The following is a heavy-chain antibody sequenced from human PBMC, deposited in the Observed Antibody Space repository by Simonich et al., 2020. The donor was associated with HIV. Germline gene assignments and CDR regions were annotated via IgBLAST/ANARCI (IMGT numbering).Heavy chain of an antibody. CDR1: GFTFTNAW. CDR3: TTDDYSYYFHY. V-gene: IGHV3-15*01. J-gene: IGHJ4*02. D-gene: IGHD2-15*01. Sequence: EVQLVESGGGLVKPGGSLRLSCAASGFTFTNAWMSWVRQAPGKGLERLGRIKSTSDGGTTYYAAPVKGRFTISRDDSKNTLYLQMNSLKTEDTAVYYCTTDDYSYYFHYWGQGTLVTVSS. CDR2: IKSTSDGGTT.